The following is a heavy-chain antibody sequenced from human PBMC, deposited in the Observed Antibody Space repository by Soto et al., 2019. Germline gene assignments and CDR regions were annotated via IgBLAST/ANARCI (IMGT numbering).Heavy chain of an antibody. V-gene: IGHV4-59*12. CDR1: GGSISSYY. CDR3: ARDKDWAFDY. J-gene: IGHJ4*02. Sequence: PSETLSLTCTVSGGSISSYYWSWIRQPPGKGLEWIGYIYYTGSANYNPSLKGRFTVSRDNAQNSLFLVMNSLRADDTAAYYCARDKDWAFDYWGQGTLVTVSS. CDR2: IYYTGSA. D-gene: IGHD3-9*01.